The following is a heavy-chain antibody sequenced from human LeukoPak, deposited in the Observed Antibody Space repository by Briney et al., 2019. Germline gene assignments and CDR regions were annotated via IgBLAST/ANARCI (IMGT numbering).Heavy chain of an antibody. Sequence: GGALRLSCAHSGFTFSSYSMNWVRPAPGKGLEWVSSICSSSDYIYYADSVKGRFTISRDNAKNSLFLQMNSLRAEDTAVYYCAREHSVVLEAVNWFDPWGQGILVTVSS. V-gene: IGHV3-21*01. D-gene: IGHD2-2*01. CDR1: GFTFSSYS. J-gene: IGHJ5*02. CDR2: ICSSSDYI. CDR3: AREHSVVLEAVNWFDP.